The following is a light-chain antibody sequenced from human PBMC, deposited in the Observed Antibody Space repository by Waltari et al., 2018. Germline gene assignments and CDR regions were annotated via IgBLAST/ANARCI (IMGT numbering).Light chain of an antibody. J-gene: IGKJ3*01. CDR2: WAS. CDR3: HQYYNIPFT. CDR1: QSVLYSSNNKNY. Sequence: DIVMTQSPDSLAVSLGERATINCKSSQSVLYSSNNKNYLAWYQQKPGQPPKLLIYWASTRESGVPDRLSGSGSGTDFTRTISSLQAEDVAVYYCHQYYNIPFTVGPGTKVDIK. V-gene: IGKV4-1*01.